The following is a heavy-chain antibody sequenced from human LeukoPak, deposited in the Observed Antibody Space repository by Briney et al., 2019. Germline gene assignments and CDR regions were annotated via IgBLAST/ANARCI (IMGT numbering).Heavy chain of an antibody. V-gene: IGHV4-39*01. Sequence: PSETLSLTCTVSGGSISSSSYYWGWTRQPPGKGLEWIGSIYYSGSTYYNPSLKSRVTIYEDTSKNQFSLKLSSVTAADTAVYYCARHSYSSGWYDYWGQGTLVTVSS. CDR1: GGSISSSSYY. CDR2: IYYSGST. CDR3: ARHSYSSGWYDY. D-gene: IGHD6-19*01. J-gene: IGHJ4*02.